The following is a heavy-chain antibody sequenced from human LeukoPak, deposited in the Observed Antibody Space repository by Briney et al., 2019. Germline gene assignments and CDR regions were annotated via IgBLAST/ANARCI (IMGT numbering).Heavy chain of an antibody. D-gene: IGHD2-2*01. J-gene: IGHJ3*02. V-gene: IGHV3-48*04. CDR2: ISSSSSTI. Sequence: GGSLRLSCAASGFTFSSYSMNWVRQAPGKGLEWVSYISSSSSTIYYADSVKGRFTISRDNAKNSLYLQMNSLRAEDTAVYYCARDCSTSCHDAFDIWGQGTMVTVSS. CDR1: GFTFSSYS. CDR3: ARDCSTSCHDAFDI.